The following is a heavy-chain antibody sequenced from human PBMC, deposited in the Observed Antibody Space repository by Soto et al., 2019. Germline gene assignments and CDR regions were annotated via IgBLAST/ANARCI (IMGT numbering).Heavy chain of an antibody. CDR1: GGPISSSSFY. J-gene: IGHJ6*02. V-gene: IGHV4-39*07. CDR3: ARWPSLYYYGMDV. CDR2: INHSGST. Sequence: PSETLSLTCTVSGGPISSSSFYWGWIRQPPGKGLEWIGRINHSGSTNYNPSLKTRVTISVDTSKNQFSLKLSSVTAADTAVYYCARWPSLYYYGMDVWGQGTTVTVSS.